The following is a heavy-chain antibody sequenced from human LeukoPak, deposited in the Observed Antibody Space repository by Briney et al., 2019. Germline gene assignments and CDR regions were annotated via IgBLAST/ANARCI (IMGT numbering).Heavy chain of an antibody. CDR3: AGGHYVGDY. V-gene: IGHV4-34*01. CDR1: GGSFSGYY. J-gene: IGHJ4*02. Sequence: SETLSLTCAVYGGSFSGYYWSWIRQPTGKGLEWIGEINHSGSTNYNPSLKSRVTISVDTSKNQFSLKLSSVTAADTAVYYCAGGHYVGDYWGQGTLVTVSS. CDR2: INHSGST. D-gene: IGHD4-23*01.